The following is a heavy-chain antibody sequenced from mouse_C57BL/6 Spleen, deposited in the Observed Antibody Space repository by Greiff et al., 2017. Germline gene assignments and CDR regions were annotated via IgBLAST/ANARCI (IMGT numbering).Heavy chain of an antibody. CDR3: TKGNYPYYYAMDY. J-gene: IGHJ4*01. CDR2: IDPENGDT. CDR1: GFNIKDDY. V-gene: IGHV14-4*01. Sequence: VQLQQSGAELVRPGASVKLSCTASGFNIKDDYMHWVKQRPEQGLEWIGWIDPENGDTEYASKFQGKATITADTSSNTAYLQLSSLTSEDTAVYYGTKGNYPYYYAMDYWGQGTSVTVSS. D-gene: IGHD2-1*01.